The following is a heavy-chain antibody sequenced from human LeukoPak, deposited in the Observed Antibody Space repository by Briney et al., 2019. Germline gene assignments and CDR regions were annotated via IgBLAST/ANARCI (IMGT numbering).Heavy chain of an antibody. J-gene: IGHJ4*02. CDR3: GRKAGDCGANSCYSIDY. V-gene: IGHV1-69*05. CDR1: GGSFSSEA. CDR2: IIPIFGTA. Sequence: SVKVSCKAFGGSFSSEAISWVRQAPGQGLEWMGGIIPIFGTANYAQKFQGRVTITTDESTSTAYMEVSSLTSEDTAVYFRGRKAGDCGANSCYSIDYWGQGTLVTVSS. D-gene: IGHD2-15*01.